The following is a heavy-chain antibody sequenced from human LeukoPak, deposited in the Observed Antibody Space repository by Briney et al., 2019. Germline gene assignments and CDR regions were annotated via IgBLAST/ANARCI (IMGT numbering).Heavy chain of an antibody. Sequence: SQTLSLTCTVSGGSISSGSYYWSWIRQPGGKGLEWIGRIYTSGSTNYNPSLKSRVTISVDTSKNQFSLKLSSVTAADTAVYYCARVVGSGWKFDYWGQGTLVTVSS. J-gene: IGHJ4*02. D-gene: IGHD6-19*01. CDR1: GGSISSGSYY. V-gene: IGHV4-61*02. CDR3: ARVVGSGWKFDY. CDR2: IYTSGST.